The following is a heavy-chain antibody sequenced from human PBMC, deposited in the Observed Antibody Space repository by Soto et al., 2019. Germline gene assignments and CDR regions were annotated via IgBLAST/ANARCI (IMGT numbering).Heavy chain of an antibody. J-gene: IGHJ4*02. D-gene: IGHD3-9*01. Sequence: PGGSLRLSCAASGFTFSSYSISWVRPAPGKGLELVSAISGSGGSTYYADSVKGRFTISRDNSKNTLYLQMNSLRAEDTAVYYCAKEPHYDILTGPSPFDYWGQGTLVTVSS. CDR3: AKEPHYDILTGPSPFDY. V-gene: IGHV3-23*01. CDR2: ISGSGGST. CDR1: GFTFSSYS.